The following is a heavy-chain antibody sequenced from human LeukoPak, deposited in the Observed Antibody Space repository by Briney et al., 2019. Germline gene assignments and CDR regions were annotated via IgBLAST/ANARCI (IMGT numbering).Heavy chain of an antibody. J-gene: IGHJ4*02. D-gene: IGHD3-22*01. CDR1: GYSFTGYY. Sequence: ASVKVSCKASGYSFTGYYIHWVRQAPGQGLEWMGWINGKSGGTKYAQKFQGRVTMTRDTSISTAYMELSRLISDDTAVYYCARGGYYYDSSGYPYYFDYWGQGTLVTVSS. CDR2: INGKSGGT. V-gene: IGHV1-2*02. CDR3: ARGGYYYDSSGYPYYFDY.